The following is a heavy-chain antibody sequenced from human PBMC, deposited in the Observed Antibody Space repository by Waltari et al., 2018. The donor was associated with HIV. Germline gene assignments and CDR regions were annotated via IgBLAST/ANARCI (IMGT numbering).Heavy chain of an antibody. D-gene: IGHD5-18*01. V-gene: IGHV4-39*01. J-gene: IGHJ5*02. Sequence: QLQLQESGPGLVKPSETLSLTCTVSGGSISSSSYYWGWIRQPPGKGLGWIGSIYYSGSTYYNPSLKSRVTISVDTAKNQFSLKLSSVTAADTAVYYCARSQIGIQLNFDPWGQGTLVTVSS. CDR2: IYYSGST. CDR3: ARSQIGIQLNFDP. CDR1: GGSISSSSYY.